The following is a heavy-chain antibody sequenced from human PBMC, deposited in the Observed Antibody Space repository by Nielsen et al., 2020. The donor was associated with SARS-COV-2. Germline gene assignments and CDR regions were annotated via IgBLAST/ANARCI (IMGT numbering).Heavy chain of an antibody. CDR2: ISSSSSYI. V-gene: IGHV3-21*01. J-gene: IGHJ6*02. D-gene: IGHD3-10*01. CDR3: ARDRNGDGSGSYYPYGMDV. CDR1: GFTFSSYS. Sequence: GGSLRLSCAASGFTFSSYSMNWVRQAPGKGLEWVSSISSSSSYIYYADSVKGRFTISRDNAKNSLYLQMNSLRAEDTAVYYCARDRNGDGSGSYYPYGMDVWGQGTTVTVSS.